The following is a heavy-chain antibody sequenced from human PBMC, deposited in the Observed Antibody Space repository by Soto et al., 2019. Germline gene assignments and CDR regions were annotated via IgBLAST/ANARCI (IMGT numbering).Heavy chain of an antibody. CDR2: ISAYNGNT. Sequence: AAVKVSCKASGYTFTSYGISWVRQAPGQGLEWMGWISAYNGNTNYAQKLQGRVTMTTDTSTSTAYMELRILRSDDTAVYYCARRSLVVTNAFDIWGQGTMVTVSS. CDR3: ARRSLVVTNAFDI. D-gene: IGHD3-22*01. CDR1: GYTFTSYG. V-gene: IGHV1-18*01. J-gene: IGHJ3*02.